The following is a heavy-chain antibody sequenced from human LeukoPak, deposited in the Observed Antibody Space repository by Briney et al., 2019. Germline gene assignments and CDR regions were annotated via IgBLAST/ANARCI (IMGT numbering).Heavy chain of an antibody. CDR3: ARDAGSYYDSSGYYSHPYFDY. D-gene: IGHD3-22*01. CDR1: GFTFSSYA. Sequence: GGSLRLSCAASGFTFSSYAMHWVRQAPGKGLEWVAVISYDGSNKYYADSVKGRFTISRDNSKNTLYLQMNSLRAEDTAVYYCARDAGSYYDSSGYYSHPYFDYWGQGTLVTVSS. J-gene: IGHJ4*02. CDR2: ISYDGSNK. V-gene: IGHV3-30-3*01.